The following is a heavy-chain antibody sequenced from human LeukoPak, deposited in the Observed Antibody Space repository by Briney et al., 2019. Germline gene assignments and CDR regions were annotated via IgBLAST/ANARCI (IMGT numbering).Heavy chain of an antibody. V-gene: IGHV3-53*01. D-gene: IGHD1-26*01. Sequence: GGSLTLSCAASGIAVSGNYMSWVRQTPGKGLEWVSFISVNTNTFYADSVRGRFTISRDTSKNTLLLQMNSLRDEDSAIYYCAIAQTWDGLFESWGQGTLVSASS. CDR3: AIAQTWDGLFES. CDR2: ISVNTNT. CDR1: GIAVSGNY. J-gene: IGHJ4*02.